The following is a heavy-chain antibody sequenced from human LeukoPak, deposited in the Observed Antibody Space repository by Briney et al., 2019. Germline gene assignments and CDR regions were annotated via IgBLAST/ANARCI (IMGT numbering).Heavy chain of an antibody. D-gene: IGHD3-22*01. CDR2: IIPNSGGT. J-gene: IGHJ6*03. V-gene: IGHV1-2*02. Sequence: SVKVSCKASGYTFTGYYMHLVRQAPGPGLEWMGWIIPNSGGTNYAQKLQGRVTMTRDTSISTAYMELTRLRSDDTAVYYCARGLYYDSSGLLYYYYYYMDVWGKGTTVTVSS. CDR1: GYTFTGYY. CDR3: ARGLYYDSSGLLYYYYYYMDV.